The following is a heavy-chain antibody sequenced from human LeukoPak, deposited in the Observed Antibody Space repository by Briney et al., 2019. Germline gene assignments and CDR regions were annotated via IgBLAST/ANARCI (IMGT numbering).Heavy chain of an antibody. D-gene: IGHD3-10*01. V-gene: IGHV3-9*01. Sequence: GGSLRLSCAASGFTFDDYAMHWVRQPPGKGLEWVSGISWNSGSIGYADSVKGRFTVSRDNAKNSLYLQMNSLRAEDTAVYYCARLLRGDRGVGLPCYFDYWGQGTLVTVSS. CDR3: ARLLRGDRGVGLPCYFDY. CDR1: GFTFDDYA. CDR2: ISWNSGSI. J-gene: IGHJ4*02.